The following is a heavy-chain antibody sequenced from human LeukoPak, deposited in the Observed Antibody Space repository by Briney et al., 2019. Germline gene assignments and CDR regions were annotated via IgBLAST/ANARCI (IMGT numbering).Heavy chain of an antibody. CDR1: GGSFSGYY. CDR3: ATNYGSGSYYGMDV. J-gene: IGHJ6*02. V-gene: IGHV4-34*01. Sequence: SETLSLTCAVYGGSFSGYYWSWIRQPPGKGLEWIGEINRSGSTNYNPSLKSRVTISVDTSKNQFSLKLSSVTAADTAVYYCATNYGSGSYYGMDVWGQGTTVTVSS. CDR2: INRSGST. D-gene: IGHD3-10*01.